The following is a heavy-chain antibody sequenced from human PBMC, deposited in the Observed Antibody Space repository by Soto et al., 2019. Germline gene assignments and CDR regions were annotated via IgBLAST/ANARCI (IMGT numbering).Heavy chain of an antibody. V-gene: IGHV4-39*01. Sequence: QLQLQESGPGLVKPSETLSLTCTVSGGSISSSSYYWGWIRQPPGKGLDWIGSIYYSGSTYYNPSLKSRVTISVDTSKNQFSLKLSSVTAADTAVYYCARYCSSTSCYDNWFDPWGQGTLVTVSS. CDR1: GGSISSSSYY. D-gene: IGHD2-2*01. CDR2: IYYSGST. J-gene: IGHJ5*02. CDR3: ARYCSSTSCYDNWFDP.